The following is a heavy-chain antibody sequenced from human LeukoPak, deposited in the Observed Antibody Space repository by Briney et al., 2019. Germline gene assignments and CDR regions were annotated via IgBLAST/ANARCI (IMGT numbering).Heavy chain of an antibody. CDR1: GGSIGGSCCY. D-gene: IGHD6-6*01. J-gene: IGHJ4*02. CDR3: AHKGAARWYFEY. V-gene: IGHV2-5*02. CDR2: IYWDDDK. Sequence: TLSLTCTVSGGSIGGSCCYWGWIRQTPGKDLEWLALIYWDDDKRYSPSLKGRVTIAKDTSKNQVVLTMTNMDPVDTATYYCAHKGAARWYFEYWGQGTLVTVSS.